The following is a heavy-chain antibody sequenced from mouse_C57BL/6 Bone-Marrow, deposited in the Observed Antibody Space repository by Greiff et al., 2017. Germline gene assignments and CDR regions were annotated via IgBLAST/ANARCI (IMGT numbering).Heavy chain of an antibody. CDR1: GYTFTDYY. V-gene: IGHV1-75*01. Sequence: VQLQQSGPELVKPGASVKISCKASGYTFTDYYINWVKQRPGQGLEWIGWIFPGSGSTYYNEKFKGKATLTVDKSSSTAYMLLSSLTSEDSAVYFCARSGYYGRSYVAWFAYWGQGTLVTVSA. J-gene: IGHJ3*01. D-gene: IGHD1-1*01. CDR2: IFPGSGST. CDR3: ARSGYYGRSYVAWFAY.